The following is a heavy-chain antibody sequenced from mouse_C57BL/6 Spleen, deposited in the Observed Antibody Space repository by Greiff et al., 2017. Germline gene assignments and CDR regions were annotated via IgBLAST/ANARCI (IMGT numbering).Heavy chain of an antibody. CDR1: GYSFTGYY. CDR2: INPSSGGT. J-gene: IGHJ2*01. V-gene: IGHV1-42*01. D-gene: IGHD1-1*01. CDR3: AREDGSSDY. Sequence: VQLQQSGPELVKPGASVKISCKASGYSFTGYYMNWVKQSPEKSLEWIGEINPSSGGTTYNQKFKAKATLTVDKSSSTAYMQLKSLTSEDSAVYYCAREDGSSDYWGQGTTLTVPS.